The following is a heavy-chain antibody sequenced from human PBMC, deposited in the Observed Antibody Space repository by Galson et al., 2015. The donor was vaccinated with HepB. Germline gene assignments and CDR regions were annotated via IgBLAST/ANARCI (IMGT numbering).Heavy chain of an antibody. J-gene: IGHJ3*02. CDR3: ATIEGGGRTDHFDAFDI. CDR2: INPSGGST. CDR1: GYTFTSYY. D-gene: IGHD3-16*01. V-gene: IGHV1-46*03. Sequence: SCKASGYTFTSYYMHWVRQAPGQGLEWMGIINPSGGSTSYAQKFQGRVTMTRDTSTSTVYMELSSLRSEDTAVYYCATIEGGGRTDHFDAFDIWGQGTMVTVSS.